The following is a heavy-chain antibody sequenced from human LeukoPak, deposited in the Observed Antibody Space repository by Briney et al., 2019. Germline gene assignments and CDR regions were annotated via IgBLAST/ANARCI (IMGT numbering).Heavy chain of an antibody. D-gene: IGHD6-13*01. CDR1: GYAFTSYY. J-gene: IGHJ4*02. V-gene: IGHV1-46*01. CDR3: ARSKAAAAEFDY. Sequence: GASVKVSCKASGYAFTSYYVHWVRQAPGQGLEWMAIINPSGTRGGTTTYAQKFQGRFIVTRDTPTNTVYMELSSLRSEDTATYYCARSKAAAAEFDYWGQGALVTVSS. CDR2: INPSGTRGGTT.